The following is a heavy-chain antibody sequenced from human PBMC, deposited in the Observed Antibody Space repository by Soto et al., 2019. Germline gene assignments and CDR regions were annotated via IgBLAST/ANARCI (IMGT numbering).Heavy chain of an antibody. CDR1: GYTFTSYG. CDR3: ARIRISGGQNYYYYVMDV. CDR2: ISAYNGNT. D-gene: IGHD3-10*01. J-gene: IGHJ6*02. Sequence: QVQLVQSGAEVKKPGASVKVSCKASGYTFTSYGISWVRQAPGQGLEWMGWISAYNGNTNYAQKLQGRVTMTTDTSTSTAYMELRSLRSDDTAVYYCARIRISGGQNYYYYVMDVWGQGTTVTVSS. V-gene: IGHV1-18*01.